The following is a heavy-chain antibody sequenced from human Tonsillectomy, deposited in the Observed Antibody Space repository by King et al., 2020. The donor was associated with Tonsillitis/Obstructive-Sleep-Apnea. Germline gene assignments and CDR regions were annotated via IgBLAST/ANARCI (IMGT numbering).Heavy chain of an antibody. D-gene: IGHD3-16*02. CDR1: GDTFTRYY. V-gene: IGHV1-46*01. CDR2: INPRDGIT. J-gene: IGHJ4*02. Sequence: QLVQSGAEVKKPGASVKLSCKASGDTFTRYYIHWVRQAPGQGLEWMGIINPRDGITTYAQKFQGRVTVTRDTSTSTVYMGLSSLRSEDTAVYYCARDDVIGRYFDYWGQGTLVTVSS. CDR3: ARDDVIGRYFDY.